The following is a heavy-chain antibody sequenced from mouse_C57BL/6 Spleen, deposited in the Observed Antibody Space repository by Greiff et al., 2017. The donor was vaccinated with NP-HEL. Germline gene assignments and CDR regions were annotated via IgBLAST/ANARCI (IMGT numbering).Heavy chain of an antibody. CDR1: GFSLTSYG. V-gene: IGHV2-4*01. J-gene: IGHJ4*01. CDR3: AKNLEPEDAMDY. CDR2: IWSGGST. Sequence: QVQLKESGPGLVQPSQSLSITCTVSGFSLTSYGVHWVRQPPGKGLEWLGVIWSGGSTDYNAAFISRLSISKDNSKSQVFFKRNSLQADDTAIYYCAKNLEPEDAMDYWGQGTSVTVSS.